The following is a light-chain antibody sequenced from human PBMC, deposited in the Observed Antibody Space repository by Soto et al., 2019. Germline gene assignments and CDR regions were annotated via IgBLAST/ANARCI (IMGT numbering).Light chain of an antibody. CDR3: QQSYSSTWT. Sequence: DIQMNQSPSSLSASVGDRVTITGRASQGISTYLNWYQKKPGKPPKILIYAASSLPSGVPSRFSGSGSETDFTLTISSLQPEDFETYSCQQSYSSTWTSGQGTKVDIK. V-gene: IGKV1-39*01. J-gene: IGKJ1*01. CDR2: AAS. CDR1: QGISTY.